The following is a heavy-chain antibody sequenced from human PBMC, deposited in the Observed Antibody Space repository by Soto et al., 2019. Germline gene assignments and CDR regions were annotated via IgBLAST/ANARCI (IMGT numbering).Heavy chain of an antibody. CDR2: IDPSHSYI. J-gene: IGHJ6*02. V-gene: IGHV5-10-1*01. D-gene: IGHD2-15*01. Sequence: GESLKISCKGSGYSFSNHWIIWVRQMPGKGLEWMGNIDPSHSYIKYSPSFQGHFTISADKSISTAYLQWSSLEASDTAVYFCARRDCSSSSCYLQYYYGMDVWGQGTTVTVSS. CDR1: GYSFSNHW. CDR3: ARRDCSSSSCYLQYYYGMDV.